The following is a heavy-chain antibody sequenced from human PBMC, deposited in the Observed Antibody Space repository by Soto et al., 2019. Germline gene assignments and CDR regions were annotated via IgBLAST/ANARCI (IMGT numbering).Heavy chain of an antibody. CDR1: GFTFSSYA. CDR2: ISGSGGST. J-gene: IGHJ5*02. CDR3: AKGVSDYDILTGYFLESWFDP. D-gene: IGHD3-9*01. V-gene: IGHV3-23*01. Sequence: PGGSLRLSCAASGFTFSSYAMSWVRQAPGKGLEWVSAISGSGGSTYYADSVKGRFTISRDNSKNTRYLQMNSLRAEDTAVYYCAKGVSDYDILTGYFLESWFDPWGQGTLVTVSS.